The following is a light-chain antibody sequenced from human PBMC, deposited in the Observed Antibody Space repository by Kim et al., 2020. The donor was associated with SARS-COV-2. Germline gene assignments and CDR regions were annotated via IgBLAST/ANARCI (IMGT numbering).Light chain of an antibody. CDR3: LIWHDSAWV. CDR2: YKSDSDK. Sequence: QPVLTQPSSLSASPGASASLTCTLRSDINVGTYRIYWYQQKPGSPPQYLLRYKSDSDKQQGSGVPSRFSGSKDASANAGILLISGLQSEDEADYYCLIWHDSAWVFGGGTKLTVL. V-gene: IGLV5-45*03. CDR1: SDINVGTYR. J-gene: IGLJ3*02.